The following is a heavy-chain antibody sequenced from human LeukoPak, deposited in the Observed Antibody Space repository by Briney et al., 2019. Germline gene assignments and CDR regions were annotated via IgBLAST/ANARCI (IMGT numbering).Heavy chain of an antibody. J-gene: IGHJ4*02. CDR1: GGSISSYY. CDR2: IYYSGST. V-gene: IGHV4-59*01. D-gene: IGHD6-13*01. Sequence: KPSETLSVTCTVSGGSISSYYWSWIRQPPGKGLEWIGYIYYSGSTNYNPSLKSRVTISVDTSKNQFSLKLSSVTAADTAVYYCARETRSSWSSNFDYWGQGTLVTVSS. CDR3: ARETRSSWSSNFDY.